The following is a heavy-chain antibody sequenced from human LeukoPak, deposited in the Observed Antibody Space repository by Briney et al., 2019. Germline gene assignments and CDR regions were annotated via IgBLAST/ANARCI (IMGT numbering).Heavy chain of an antibody. CDR3: ARDMIDFWSGYLVSGGYYYMDV. CDR1: GGSISSSSYY. V-gene: IGHV4-39*07. CDR2: TYYSGST. D-gene: IGHD3-3*01. J-gene: IGHJ6*03. Sequence: KTSETLSLTCTVSGGSISSSSYYWGWIRQPPGKGLEWIGSTYYSGSTYYNPSLKSRVTISVDTSKNQFSLKLSSVTAADTAVYYCARDMIDFWSGYLVSGGYYYMDVWGKGTTVTVSS.